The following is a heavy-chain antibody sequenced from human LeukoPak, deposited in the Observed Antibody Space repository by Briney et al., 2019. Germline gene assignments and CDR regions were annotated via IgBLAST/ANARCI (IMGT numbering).Heavy chain of an antibody. CDR2: INPSGGST. V-gene: IGHV1-46*01. CDR1: GYTFTNHY. J-gene: IGHJ5*02. D-gene: IGHD3-22*01. CDR3: ARESFFFSEYYYDSRGWLDP. Sequence: ASVKVSCKASGYTFTNHYLHWVRQAPGQGLEWMGMINPSGGSTTYAQKLQGRVTMTGDTSTSTVYMELSSLRSDDTAIYYCARESFFFSEYYYDSRGWLDPWGQGTLVTASS.